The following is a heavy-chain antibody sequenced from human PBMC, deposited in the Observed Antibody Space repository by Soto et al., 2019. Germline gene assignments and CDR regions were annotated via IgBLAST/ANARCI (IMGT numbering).Heavy chain of an antibody. V-gene: IGHV3-23*01. CDR1: GFTFSSYA. J-gene: IGHJ4*02. CDR2: ISGSGSST. D-gene: IGHD2-15*01. Sequence: RRLSCAASGFTFSSYAMSWVRQAPGKGLEWVSAISGSGSSTYYADSVKGRFTISRDNSKNTLYLQMNSLRAEDTAVYYCAKGPLDDCLGGGCHFDHWGQGVLVTVSS. CDR3: AKGPLDDCLGGGCHFDH.